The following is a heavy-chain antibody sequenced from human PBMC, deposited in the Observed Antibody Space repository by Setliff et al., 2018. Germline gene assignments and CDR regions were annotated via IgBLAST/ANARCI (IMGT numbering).Heavy chain of an antibody. D-gene: IGHD3-10*01. J-gene: IGHJ6*02. Sequence: AGSLRLSCAASGFTFSRYWMSWVRQAPGKGLEWVANIKQDGSEKYYVDSVKGRFTISRDNAKNSLYLQMNSLRAEDTAVYYCARDHVYGSQYYYYYYGMDGWGQGTTVTVSS. CDR3: ARDHVYGSQYYYYYYGMDG. CDR1: GFTFSRYW. CDR2: IKQDGSEK. V-gene: IGHV3-7*01.